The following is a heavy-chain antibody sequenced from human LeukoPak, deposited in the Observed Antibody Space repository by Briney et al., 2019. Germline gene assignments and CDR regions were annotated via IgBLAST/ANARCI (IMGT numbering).Heavy chain of an antibody. V-gene: IGHV3-21*01. CDR2: ISSSSSYI. CDR1: GFTFSSYS. D-gene: IGHD6-13*01. J-gene: IGHJ4*02. Sequence: GGSLRLSCAASGFTFSSYSMNWVRQAPGKGLEWVSSISSSSSYIYYADSVKGRFTISRDNAKNSLYLQMNSLRAEDTAVYYCARVDSSSWYSSPDYWGQGTLVTVSS. CDR3: ARVDSSSWYSSPDY.